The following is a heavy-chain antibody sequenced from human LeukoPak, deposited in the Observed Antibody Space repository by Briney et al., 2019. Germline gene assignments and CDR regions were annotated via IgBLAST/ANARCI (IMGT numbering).Heavy chain of an antibody. V-gene: IGHV1-46*01. CDR2: ISPSGGST. D-gene: IGHD5-24*01. CDR1: GYTYTSNY. J-gene: IGHJ5*02. CDR3: ARDNSARDEAWWFNP. Sequence: ASVKVSGKAFGYTYTSNYMHWVRQAPGQGPEWMGVISPSGGSTTYAQNFQGRVTLTRDMSTSTDYLELSSLRSEDTAVYYCARDNSARDEAWWFNPWGQGTLVTVSS.